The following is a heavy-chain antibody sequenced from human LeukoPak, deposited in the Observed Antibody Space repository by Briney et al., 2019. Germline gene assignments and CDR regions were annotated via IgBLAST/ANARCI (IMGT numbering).Heavy chain of an antibody. D-gene: IGHD4-23*01. CDR1: GGSISSYY. Sequence: PSETLSLTCTVSGGSISSYYWSWIRQPPGKGLEWIGYIYYSGSGSTNYNPSLKSRVSISVDTSKNHFSLKLSSVTAADTAVYYCARSGGHGGSFDYWGQGTLVTVSS. V-gene: IGHV4-59*08. CDR2: IYYSGSGST. J-gene: IGHJ4*02. CDR3: ARSGGHGGSFDY.